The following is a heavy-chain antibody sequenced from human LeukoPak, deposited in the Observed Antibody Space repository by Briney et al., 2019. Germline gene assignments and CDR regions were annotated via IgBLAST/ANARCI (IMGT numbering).Heavy chain of an antibody. CDR2: ISSSSYI. Sequence: GGSLRLSCAASGFTFSSYSMNWVRQAPGKGLEWASSISSSSYIYYADSVKGRFTISRDNAKNSLYLQMNSLRAEDTAVYYCARAHLDFWSGYPPNFDSWGQGTLVTVSS. J-gene: IGHJ4*02. V-gene: IGHV3-21*01. CDR3: ARAHLDFWSGYPPNFDS. CDR1: GFTFSSYS. D-gene: IGHD3-3*01.